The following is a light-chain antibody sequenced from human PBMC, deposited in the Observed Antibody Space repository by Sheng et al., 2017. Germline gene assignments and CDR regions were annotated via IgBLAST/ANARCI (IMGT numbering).Light chain of an antibody. CDR2: DVS. CDR3: SSFRSTNSWV. Sequence: QSALTQPASVSGSPGQSITISCTGTSSDVGGYNYVSWYQQHPGKAHKFIIYDVSYRPSGVSNRFSGSKSGNTASLTISGLQAEDEADYYCSSFRSTNSWVFGGGTKLTVI. J-gene: IGLJ3*02. V-gene: IGLV2-14*03. CDR1: SSDVGGYNY.